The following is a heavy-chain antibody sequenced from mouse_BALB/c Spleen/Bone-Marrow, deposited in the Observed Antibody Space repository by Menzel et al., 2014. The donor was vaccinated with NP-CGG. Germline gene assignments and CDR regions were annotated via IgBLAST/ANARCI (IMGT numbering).Heavy chain of an antibody. CDR3: ARSQFYSNYFDS. Sequence: VQLQQSGGGLVQPGGSRKLSCAASGFTFSSFGMHWVRQAPEKGLEWVAFISSGSSIIYYADTVKGRSTISRDNPKNTLFLPMTSLRSEDTAMYYCARSQFYSNYFDSWGQGTTLTVSS. D-gene: IGHD2-5*01. V-gene: IGHV5-17*02. J-gene: IGHJ2*01. CDR2: ISSGSSII. CDR1: GFTFSSFG.